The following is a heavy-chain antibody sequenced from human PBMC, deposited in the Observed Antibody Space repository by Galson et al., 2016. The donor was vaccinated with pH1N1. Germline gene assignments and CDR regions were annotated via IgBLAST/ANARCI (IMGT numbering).Heavy chain of an antibody. Sequence: TLSLTCSVSGDSISSKTFYWSWLRQPAGKGLQWIWLLYSSGSTNYSPSLKGRVTMSADTSKNEFSLKMTSVTAADTAVYYCARGGEEILSFGEPHNWFDPWGQGTLVTVSS. V-gene: IGHV4-61*02. CDR1: GDSISSKTFY. J-gene: IGHJ5*02. D-gene: IGHD3-10*01. CDR3: ARGGEEILSFGEPHNWFDP. CDR2: LYSSGST.